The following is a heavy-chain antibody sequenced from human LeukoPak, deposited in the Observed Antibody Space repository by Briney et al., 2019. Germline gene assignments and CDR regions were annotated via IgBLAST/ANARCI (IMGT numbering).Heavy chain of an antibody. J-gene: IGHJ4*02. Sequence: SETLSLTCTVSGGSISSYYWSWIRQPPGKGLGWIGYIYYSGSTNYNPSLKSRVTISVDTSKNQFSLKLSSVTAADTPVYYCARSGSYSSFSDYWGQGTLVTVSS. V-gene: IGHV4-59*08. CDR1: GGSISSYY. D-gene: IGHD1-26*01. CDR3: ARSGSYSSFSDY. CDR2: IYYSGST.